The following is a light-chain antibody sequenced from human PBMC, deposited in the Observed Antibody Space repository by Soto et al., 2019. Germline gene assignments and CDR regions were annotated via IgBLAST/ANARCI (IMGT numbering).Light chain of an antibody. CDR3: QKYYSFPLN. V-gene: IGKV1-5*01. Sequence: DIQITQSPFTLSASVGDIVTITFRASQSISSWLAWYQQKPGKAPKLLIYDASSLESGVPSRFSGSGSGTAFTLTISCLQSEDFATYYCQKYYSFPLNFGGGTKVDIK. CDR1: QSISSW. CDR2: DAS. J-gene: IGKJ4*01.